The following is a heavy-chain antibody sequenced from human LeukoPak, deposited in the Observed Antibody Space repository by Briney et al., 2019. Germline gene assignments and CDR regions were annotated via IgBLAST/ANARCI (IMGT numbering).Heavy chain of an antibody. Sequence: ASVKVSCKVSGYTLTELSMHWVRQAPGKGLEWMGGFDPEDGETIYAQKFQGRVTMTEDTSTDTAYMELSSLRSEDTAVYYCATPGYCSSTSCYTGAFDIWGQGTMVTVSS. CDR1: GYTLTELS. D-gene: IGHD2-2*02. CDR2: FDPEDGET. J-gene: IGHJ3*02. V-gene: IGHV1-24*01. CDR3: ATPGYCSSTSCYTGAFDI.